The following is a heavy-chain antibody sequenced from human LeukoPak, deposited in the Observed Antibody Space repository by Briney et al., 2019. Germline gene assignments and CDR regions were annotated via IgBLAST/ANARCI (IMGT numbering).Heavy chain of an antibody. CDR2: INPNSGGT. CDR1: VYTFTGYY. J-gene: IGHJ4*02. D-gene: IGHD3-16*01. V-gene: IGHV1-2*02. CDR3: AREGREFGPHKLAGFDY. Sequence: ASVKVSCKASVYTFTGYYIHWVRQAPGQGLEWMGWINPNSGGTNYAQKFQGRVTLTRDTSITTAYMELSRLRYDDTAVYYCAREGREFGPHKLAGFDYWGQGTLVTVSS.